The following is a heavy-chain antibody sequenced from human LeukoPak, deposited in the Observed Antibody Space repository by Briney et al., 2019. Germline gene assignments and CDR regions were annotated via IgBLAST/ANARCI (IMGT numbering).Heavy chain of an antibody. D-gene: IGHD6-19*01. CDR2: INEDGSEK. CDR1: GFTFSRYW. Sequence: GGSLRLSCAASGFTFSRYWMSWVRQAPGKGLEYMANINEDGSEKYYVDSVKGRFTISRDNAKNSLFLQMNSLRAEDTAVYYCARGSSGEGLIDYWGQGTLVTVSS. V-gene: IGHV3-7*04. J-gene: IGHJ4*02. CDR3: ARGSSGEGLIDY.